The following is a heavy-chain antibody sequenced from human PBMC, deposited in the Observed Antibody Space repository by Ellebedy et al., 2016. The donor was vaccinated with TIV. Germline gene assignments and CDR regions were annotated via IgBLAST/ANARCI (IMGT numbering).Heavy chain of an antibody. D-gene: IGHD6-13*01. V-gene: IGHV3-23*01. CDR2: VSGGSADT. Sequence: GESLKISCAASGFAFSSFAMTWVRQAPGKGLEWVAVVSGGSADTHYADSVKGRFTISRDNSKNTLYLQMTSLRAEDTAVYYCAKGSIGAATSCLDDWGQGTLVTVSS. CDR1: GFAFSSFA. J-gene: IGHJ4*02. CDR3: AKGSIGAATSCLDD.